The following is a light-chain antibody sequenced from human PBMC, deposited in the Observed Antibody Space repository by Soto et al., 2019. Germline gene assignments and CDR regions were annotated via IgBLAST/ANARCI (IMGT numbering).Light chain of an antibody. V-gene: IGLV2-8*01. Sequence: QSVLTQPPSASGSPGQSVTISCTGTSSDVGGYTVSWYQHQPGKAPKVMIYAVTKRPSGVPDRFSGSKSGNTASLTVSGLQAEDEADYYCASSAGNFYVVGTGTKLTVL. CDR2: AVT. CDR1: SSDVGGYT. J-gene: IGLJ1*01. CDR3: ASSAGNFYV.